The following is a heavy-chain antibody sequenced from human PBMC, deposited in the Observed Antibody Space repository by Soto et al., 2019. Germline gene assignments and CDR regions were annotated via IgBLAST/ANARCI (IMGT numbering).Heavy chain of an antibody. CDR3: ARERGSWYYFDF. D-gene: IGHD6-19*01. Sequence: GESLKISCAASGFTFRSYSMNWVRQAPGKGLEWVSSISDTSSSKYYADSIKGRFTISRDNAKNSLFPQMNSLRAEDTAVYFCARERGSWYYFDFWGQGTLVTVSS. CDR2: ISDTSSSK. V-gene: IGHV3-21*01. J-gene: IGHJ4*02. CDR1: GFTFRSYS.